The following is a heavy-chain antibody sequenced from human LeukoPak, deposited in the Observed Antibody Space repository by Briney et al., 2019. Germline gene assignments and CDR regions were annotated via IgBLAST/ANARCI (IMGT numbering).Heavy chain of an antibody. CDR3: VSQEASVDYYDS. J-gene: IGHJ4*02. Sequence: SETLSLTCTVSGASINSGAYSWGWIRQPPGKGLEWIALIYTGSTFYNPSLKSRATMSVDTSNNQFSLKLTSVTAADAAMYYCVSQEASVDYYDSWGQGTLVTVSS. V-gene: IGHV4-39*01. CDR2: IYTGST. D-gene: IGHD2-21*01. CDR1: GASINSGAYS.